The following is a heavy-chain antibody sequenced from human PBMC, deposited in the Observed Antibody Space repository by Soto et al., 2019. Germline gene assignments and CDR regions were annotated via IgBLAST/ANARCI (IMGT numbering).Heavy chain of an antibody. Sequence: QLQLQESGPGLVKPSETLSLTCTVSGGSISSSSYYWGWIRQPPGKGLEWIGSIYYSGSTYYNPSLKSRVTIPVDTSKNQFSLRRSSVTAADTAVYYCARQVGDAFDIWGQGTMVTVSS. CDR3: ARQVGDAFDI. V-gene: IGHV4-39*01. J-gene: IGHJ3*02. CDR1: GGSISSSSYY. CDR2: IYYSGST.